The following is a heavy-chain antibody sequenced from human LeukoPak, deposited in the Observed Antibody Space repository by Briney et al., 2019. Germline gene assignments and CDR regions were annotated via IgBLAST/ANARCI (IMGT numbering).Heavy chain of an antibody. CDR2: ISSSGSTI. CDR3: AKDFRNYDFWSGPFDY. J-gene: IGHJ4*02. D-gene: IGHD3-3*01. CDR1: GFTFSDYY. V-gene: IGHV3-11*01. Sequence: PGGSLRLSCAASGFTFSDYYMSWIRQAPGKGLEWVSYISSSGSTIYYADSVKGRFTISRDNAKNSLYLQMNSLRAEDTAVYYCAKDFRNYDFWSGPFDYWGQGTLVTVSS.